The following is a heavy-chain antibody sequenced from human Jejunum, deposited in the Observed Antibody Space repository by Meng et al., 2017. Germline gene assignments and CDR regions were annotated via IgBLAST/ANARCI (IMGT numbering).Heavy chain of an antibody. D-gene: IGHD3-10*01. J-gene: IGHJ4*02. CDR3: ARGVLERYFDY. CDR2: VWHSGAT. CDR1: GAFTSRSAS. Sequence: VPLQKPGPGLVQPSGARSLTCSVPGAFTSRSASWTGVGQAPGRGLKWIGEVWHSGATYHNPSLESRLTISIDTSNNRFSLELRSATAADTAVYYCARGVLERYFDYWGQGALVTVSS. V-gene: IGHV4-4*02.